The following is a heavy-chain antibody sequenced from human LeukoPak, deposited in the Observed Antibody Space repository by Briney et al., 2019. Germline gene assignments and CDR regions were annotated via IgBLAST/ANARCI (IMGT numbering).Heavy chain of an antibody. D-gene: IGHD1-26*01. V-gene: IGHV3-23*01. CDR3: AKYGPQDSGSSHFDY. CDR2: IRDSGSST. J-gene: IGHJ4*02. Sequence: GGSLRLSCAASGFTFSSYAMSWVRQAPGKGLEWVSAIRDSGSSTHYADSVKGRFTTSRDNSKNTLSLQMNSLRAEDTAIYYCAKYGPQDSGSSHFDYWGQGALVTVSS. CDR1: GFTFSSYA.